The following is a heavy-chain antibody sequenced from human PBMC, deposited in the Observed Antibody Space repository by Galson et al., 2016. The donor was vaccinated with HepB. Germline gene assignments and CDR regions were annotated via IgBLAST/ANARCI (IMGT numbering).Heavy chain of an antibody. V-gene: IGHV2-5*02. CDR1: EFSLNTTGVG. CDR3: AHNRYYYGSGSYSDY. Sequence: PALVKPTQTLTLTCTFSEFSLNTTGVGVAWIRQPPGKALEWLALIYWDEDKRCRPPLKSRLTITKDTSKNQVVLTMTNMDPVDTATYYCAHNRYYYGSGSYSDYWGQGTLATVSS. J-gene: IGHJ4*02. D-gene: IGHD3-10*01. CDR2: IYWDEDK.